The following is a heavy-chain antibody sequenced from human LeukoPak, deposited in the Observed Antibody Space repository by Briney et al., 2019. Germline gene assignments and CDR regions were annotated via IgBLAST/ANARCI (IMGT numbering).Heavy chain of an antibody. V-gene: IGHV4-59*01. CDR1: GGSISSYY. CDR3: ARVGRGGVVSAATEYFDY. J-gene: IGHJ4*02. Sequence: SETLSPTCTVSGGSISSYYWSWIRQPPGKGLEWIGYIYYSGSTNYNPSLKSRVTISVDTSKNQFSLKLSSVTAADTAVYYCARVGRGGVVSAATEYFDYWGQGNLVTVSS. CDR2: IYYSGST. D-gene: IGHD2-2*01.